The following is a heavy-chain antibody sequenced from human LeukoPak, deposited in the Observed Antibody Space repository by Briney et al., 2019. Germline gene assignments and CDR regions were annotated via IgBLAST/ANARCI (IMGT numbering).Heavy chain of an antibody. D-gene: IGHD3-22*01. CDR2: IWYDGSNK. V-gene: IGHV3-33*03. Sequence: GRSLRLSCVASGFTFSRYGMHWVRQAPGKGLEWVAIIWYDGSNKYYADSVKGRFTISRDTSKNTPYLQMDSLRAEDTAVYYCASGDTTGYSGDAFNIWGQGTMVTVSS. CDR3: ASGDTTGYSGDAFNI. J-gene: IGHJ3*02. CDR1: GFTFSRYG.